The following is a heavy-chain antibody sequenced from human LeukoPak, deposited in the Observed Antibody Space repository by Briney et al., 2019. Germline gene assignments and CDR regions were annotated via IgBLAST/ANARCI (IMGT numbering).Heavy chain of an antibody. CDR3: ARGNYDSSGYYYASPFDP. CDR1: GGSISSSTHY. J-gene: IGHJ5*02. Sequence: SETLPLTCTVSGGSISSSTHYWGWIRQPPGKGLEWIGSMYYSGSTYYNPSLKSRVTISVDTSKNQFSLKLSSVTAADTAMYYCARGNYDSSGYYYASPFDPWGQGTLVTVSS. D-gene: IGHD3-22*01. V-gene: IGHV4-39*07. CDR2: MYYSGST.